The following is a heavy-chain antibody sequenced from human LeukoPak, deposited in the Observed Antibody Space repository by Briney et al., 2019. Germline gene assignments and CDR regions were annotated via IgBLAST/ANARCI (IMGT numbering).Heavy chain of an antibody. CDR3: GRVSCGGNCYSLIGTFDI. CDR2: ILPIFGTT. V-gene: IGHV1-69*13. Sequence: GASVKVSCKASGGTFKNYAISWVRQAPGQGLECMGGILPIFGTTNYAQKFQARVTITADESTSTAYMEMSSLRSEDTAVYYCGRVSCGGNCYSLIGTFDIWGQGTMVTVSS. D-gene: IGHD2-15*01. CDR1: GGTFKNYA. J-gene: IGHJ3*02.